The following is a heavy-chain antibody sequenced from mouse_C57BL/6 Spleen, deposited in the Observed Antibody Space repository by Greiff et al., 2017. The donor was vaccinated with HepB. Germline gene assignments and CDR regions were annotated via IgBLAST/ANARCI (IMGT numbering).Heavy chain of an antibody. CDR2: IDPNSGGT. CDR3: ARSWYYGSSYWYFDV. J-gene: IGHJ1*03. D-gene: IGHD1-1*01. CDR1: GYTFTSYW. V-gene: IGHV1-72*01. Sequence: QVQLQQPGAELVKPGASVKPFCKASGYTFTSYWMHWVKQRPGRGPEWIGRIDPNSGGTKYNEKFKSKATMTVDKPSSTAYMLLSSLTSEDSAVYYCARSWYYGSSYWYFDVWGTGTTVTVAS.